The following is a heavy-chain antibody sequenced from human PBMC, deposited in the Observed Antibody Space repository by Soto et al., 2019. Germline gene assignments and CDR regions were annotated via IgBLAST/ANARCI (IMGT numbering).Heavy chain of an antibody. D-gene: IGHD4-17*01. J-gene: IGHJ4*02. Sequence: EVQLLESGGGLVQPGGSLRLSCAASGFTFTTYAMSWVRQAPGKGLEWVSGISSSGDIPYYADSVKGRFTISRDQSKKTVYLQMNSLRADDTAIYYCAKVNSIVGDGDHDYWGQGTLVSVSS. CDR1: GFTFTTYA. V-gene: IGHV3-23*01. CDR3: AKVNSIVGDGDHDY. CDR2: ISSSGDIP.